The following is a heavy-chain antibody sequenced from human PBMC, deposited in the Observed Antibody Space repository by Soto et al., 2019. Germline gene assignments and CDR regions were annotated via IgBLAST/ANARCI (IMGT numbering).Heavy chain of an antibody. D-gene: IGHD2-2*01. CDR1: GYTFTTYD. CDR3: VRGGFLSHDHVIIAPATLGFDP. Sequence: ASVKVSCKASGYTFTTYDINWVRQAPGQGLEWMGWMNPNRTNTGYAERFQGRVTMTRDTSISTAYMELSSLRYDDTAVYYCVRGGFLSHDHVIIAPATLGFDPWGQGTLVTVSS. V-gene: IGHV1-8*01. J-gene: IGHJ5*02. CDR2: MNPNRTNT.